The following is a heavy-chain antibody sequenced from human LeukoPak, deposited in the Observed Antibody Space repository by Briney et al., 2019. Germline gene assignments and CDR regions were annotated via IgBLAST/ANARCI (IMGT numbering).Heavy chain of an antibody. V-gene: IGHV3-49*04. CDR3: TRLRYFDWLLDY. CDR1: GFTFGDYA. J-gene: IGHJ4*02. D-gene: IGHD3-9*01. CDR2: IRSKAYGGTT. Sequence: GGSLRLSCTASGFTFGDYAMSWVRQAPGKGLEWVGFIRSKAYGGTTEYAASVKGRFTISRDDSKSIAYLQMNSLKTEDTAMYYCTRLRYFDWLLDYWGQGTLVTVSS.